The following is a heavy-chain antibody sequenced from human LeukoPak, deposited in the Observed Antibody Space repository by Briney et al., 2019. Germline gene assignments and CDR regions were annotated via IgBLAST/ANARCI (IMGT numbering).Heavy chain of an antibody. Sequence: GGSLRLSCTDSGFTFGDYAMTWFRHTPGKGLEWVGLIRGKAYGGTTEYVASVKGRFTISRDDSKNIGYLQMNSLKTEDTAVYYCSRALLDYWGQGTLVTVSS. CDR3: SRALLDY. J-gene: IGHJ4*02. V-gene: IGHV3-49*03. CDR2: IRGKAYGGTT. CDR1: GFTFGDYA.